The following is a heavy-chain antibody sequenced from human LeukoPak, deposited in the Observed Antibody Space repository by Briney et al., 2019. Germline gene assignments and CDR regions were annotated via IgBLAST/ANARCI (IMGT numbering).Heavy chain of an antibody. CDR3: ARDHSGSYDY. J-gene: IGHJ4*02. CDR1: GFTVSSNY. Sequence: PGGSLRLSCADSGFTVSSNYMSWVRQAPGKGLEWVSVIYSGGSTYYADSVKGRLTISRDNSKNTPYLQMNSLRAEDTAVYYCARDHSGSYDYWGQGTPVTVSS. CDR2: IYSGGST. D-gene: IGHD3-10*01. V-gene: IGHV3-53*01.